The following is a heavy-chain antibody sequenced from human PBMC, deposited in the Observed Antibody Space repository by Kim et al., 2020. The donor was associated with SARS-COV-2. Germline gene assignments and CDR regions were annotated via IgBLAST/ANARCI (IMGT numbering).Heavy chain of an antibody. CDR1: GFTFSSHA. CDR3: ARYRFQVRGWLLGNF. J-gene: IGHJ4*02. D-gene: IGHD6-19*01. CDR2: ISYDGGSK. Sequence: GGSLRLSCAASGFTFSSHAMHWVRQAPGKGLEWVAVISYDGGSKYYADSVKGRFTISRDNSKSTLDLQMNNLRPEDTAVYYCARYRFQVRGWLLGNFWGQGTLVTVFS. V-gene: IGHV3-30*04.